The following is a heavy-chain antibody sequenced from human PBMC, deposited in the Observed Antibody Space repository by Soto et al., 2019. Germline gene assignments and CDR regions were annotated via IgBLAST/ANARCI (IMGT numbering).Heavy chain of an antibody. CDR1: GFTVSTNY. D-gene: IGHD3-10*01. Sequence: GGSLRLSCAASGFTVSTNYMSWVRQAPGKGLEWVAAVYGGGSTYYADSVKGRFTISRDNSKNTVYLHMNSLRADDTAVYYCARDESGNWFDPWGQGTLVTVSS. CDR3: ARDESGNWFDP. J-gene: IGHJ5*02. CDR2: VYGGGST. V-gene: IGHV3-66*01.